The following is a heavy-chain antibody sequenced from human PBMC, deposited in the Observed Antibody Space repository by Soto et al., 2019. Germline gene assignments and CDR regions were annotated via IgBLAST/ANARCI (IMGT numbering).Heavy chain of an antibody. V-gene: IGHV4-31*03. CDR1: GGSISSGGYY. Sequence: PSETLSLTCTVSGGSISSGGYYWSWIRQHPGKGLEWIGYIYYSGSTYYNPSLKSRVTISVDTSKNQFSLKLSSVTAADTAVYYCARNLKNYDILTGYYSEGMAVWGQGTTVTVSS. D-gene: IGHD3-9*01. J-gene: IGHJ6*02. CDR2: IYYSGST. CDR3: ARNLKNYDILTGYYSEGMAV.